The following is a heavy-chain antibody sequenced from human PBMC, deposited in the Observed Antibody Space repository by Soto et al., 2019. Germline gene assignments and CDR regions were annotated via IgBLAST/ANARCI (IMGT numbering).Heavy chain of an antibody. CDR2: TYYRSKWYN. J-gene: IGHJ4*02. Sequence: SQTLSLTCAISGDSVSSNSAAWNWIRQSPSRGLEWLGRTYYRSKWYNDYAVSVKSRITINPDTSKNQFSLQLNSVTPEDTAVYYCAREKTYYYDSSGPSGFDYWGQGTLVTVSS. CDR1: GDSVSSNSAA. V-gene: IGHV6-1*01. CDR3: AREKTYYYDSSGPSGFDY. D-gene: IGHD3-22*01.